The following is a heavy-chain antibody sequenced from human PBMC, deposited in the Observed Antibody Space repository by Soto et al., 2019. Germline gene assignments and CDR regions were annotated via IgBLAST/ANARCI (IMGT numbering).Heavy chain of an antibody. CDR2: IYYSGST. V-gene: IGHV4-59*01. CDR1: GGSISSYY. Sequence: PSETLSLTCTVSGGSISSYYWSWIRQPPGKGLEWIGYIYYSGSTNYNPSLKSRVTISVDTSKNQFSLKLSSVTAADTAVYYCARDSMFDFWSGYYTRHYGMDVWGQGTTVTVSS. CDR3: ARDSMFDFWSGYYTRHYGMDV. J-gene: IGHJ6*02. D-gene: IGHD3-3*01.